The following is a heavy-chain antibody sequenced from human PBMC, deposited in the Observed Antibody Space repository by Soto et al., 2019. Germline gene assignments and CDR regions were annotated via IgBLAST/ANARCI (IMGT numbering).Heavy chain of an antibody. J-gene: IGHJ4*02. D-gene: IGHD1-1*01. CDR2: ISAHNGNT. Sequence: QVHLVQSGAEVKNPGASVKVSCKGSGYTFTSYGITWVRQAPGQGLEWRGWISAHNGNTDYAQKLQGRVTVNRDTSTSTAYMELMSLRSDDTAVYYCARGRYGDYWGQGALVTVSS. CDR3: ARGRYGDY. V-gene: IGHV1-18*01. CDR1: GYTFTSYG.